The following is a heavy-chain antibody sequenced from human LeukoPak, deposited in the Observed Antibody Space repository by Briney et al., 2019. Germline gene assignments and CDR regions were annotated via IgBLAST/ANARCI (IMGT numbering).Heavy chain of an antibody. CDR1: GFTFSSYG. J-gene: IGHJ6*02. V-gene: IGHV3-33*01. Sequence: GGSLSLSCAASGFTFSSYGMHWVRQAPGKGLEWVAVIWYDGSNKYYADSVKGRFTISRDNSKNTLYLQMNSLRAEDTAVYYCARGGRLLPNYYYYGMDVWGQGTTVTVSS. CDR3: ARGGRLLPNYYYYGMDV. CDR2: IWYDGSNK. D-gene: IGHD2-15*01.